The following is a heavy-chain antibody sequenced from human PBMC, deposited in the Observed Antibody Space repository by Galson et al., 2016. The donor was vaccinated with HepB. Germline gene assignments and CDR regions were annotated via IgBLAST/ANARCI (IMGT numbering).Heavy chain of an antibody. J-gene: IGHJ6*03. Sequence: SVKVSCKASGGTFNNYAINWVRQAPGQGLEWVGGIIRMSDVANYAQKFRGRVTITADKSTTTAYMEVSSLRFEDTAVYYCARGVSSSWGHFYYYYIDVWGKGTTVIVSS. D-gene: IGHD6-13*01. CDR1: GGTFNNYA. V-gene: IGHV1-69*10. CDR2: IIRMSDVA. CDR3: ARGVSSSWGHFYYYYIDV.